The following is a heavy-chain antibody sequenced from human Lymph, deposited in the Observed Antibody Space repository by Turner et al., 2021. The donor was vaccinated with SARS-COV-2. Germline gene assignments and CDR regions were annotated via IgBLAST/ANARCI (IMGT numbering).Heavy chain of an antibody. CDR3: ARDVTGPLGY. CDR1: GGTFSSYA. D-gene: IGHD1-20*01. J-gene: IGHJ4*02. CDR2: VIPMLDIA. V-gene: IGHV1-69*10. Sequence: QVQLVQYGAEVKKPGSSVKVSCKASGGTFSSYAISWVRQAPGQGLEVMGGVIPMLDIANHPQKFQGRGPITADKSTSTAYMGLSSLRSEDTAVYYCARDVTGPLGYWGQGTLVTVSS.